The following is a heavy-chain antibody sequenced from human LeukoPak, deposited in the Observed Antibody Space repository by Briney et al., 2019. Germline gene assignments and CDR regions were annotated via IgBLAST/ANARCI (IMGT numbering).Heavy chain of an antibody. CDR2: INNVGSHI. D-gene: IGHD4/OR15-4a*01. CDR1: GFTFSSYG. V-gene: IGHV3-21*01. CDR3: VRIAGATFH. Sequence: GGXXXLXXXASGFTFSSYGMHXXXXAPXXGLEWVSSINNVGSHIYYADSVKGGFTISRDNAKNSLYLQMNSLRAEDTAVYYCVRIAGATFHWGQGTLVTVSS. J-gene: IGHJ1*01.